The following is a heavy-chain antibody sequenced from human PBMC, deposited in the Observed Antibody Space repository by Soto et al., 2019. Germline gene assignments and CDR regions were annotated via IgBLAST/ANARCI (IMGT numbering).Heavy chain of an antibody. CDR2: IYYSGST. J-gene: IGHJ4*02. D-gene: IGHD6-6*01. CDR3: TRDRPGPQHYFDY. V-gene: IGHV4-30-4*01. Sequence: SETLSLTCTVSGGSISSGDYYWSWIRQPPGKGLEWIGYIYYSGSTYYNPSLKSRVTISVDTSKNQFSLKLSSVTAADTAIYYCTRDRPGPQHYFDYWGQGNMVTVSS. CDR1: GGSISSGDYY.